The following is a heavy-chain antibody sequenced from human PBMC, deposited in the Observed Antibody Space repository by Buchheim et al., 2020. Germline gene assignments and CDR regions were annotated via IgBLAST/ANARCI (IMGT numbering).Heavy chain of an antibody. Sequence: QVQLQESGPGLVKPSETLSLTCTVSGGSVSSGSYYWSWIRQPPGKGLEWIGYIYYSGSTNYNPSLKSRVTISVDTSKNQFSLKLSSVTAADTAVYYCAREGRGYDFWSGYSRYYYYGMDVWGQGTT. J-gene: IGHJ6*02. CDR2: IYYSGST. CDR1: GGSVSSGSYY. V-gene: IGHV4-61*01. D-gene: IGHD3-3*01. CDR3: AREGRGYDFWSGYSRYYYYGMDV.